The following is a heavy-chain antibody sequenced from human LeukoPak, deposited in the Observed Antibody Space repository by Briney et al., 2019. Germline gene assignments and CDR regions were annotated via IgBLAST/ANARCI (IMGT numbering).Heavy chain of an antibody. CDR1: GFTFSSYE. CDR2: ISSGGITI. CDR3: ARDIWEMEFGGEAFDI. V-gene: IGHV3-48*03. D-gene: IGHD5-24*01. Sequence: PGGSLRLSCAASGFTFSSYEMNWVRQAPGKGLEWVSYISSGGITIYYADSVKGRFTISRDNAKNSLYLQMNSLRAEDTAVYYCARDIWEMEFGGEAFDIWGQGTMVTVSS. J-gene: IGHJ3*02.